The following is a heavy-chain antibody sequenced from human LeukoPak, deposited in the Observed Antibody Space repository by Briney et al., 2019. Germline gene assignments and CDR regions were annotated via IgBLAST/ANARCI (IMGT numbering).Heavy chain of an antibody. D-gene: IGHD3-10*01. Sequence: SETQSLTCSVSPEAVTDYYLGLIRQPVGKGLEWIGYIYDIGNTNYNPSLQSRVTMSVDRSKNQFSLKLTSVTAADTAVYYCARGGSYYYYMDVWRKGTTVTVSS. CDR3: ARGGSYYYYMDV. CDR2: IYDIGNT. CDR1: PEAVTDYY. J-gene: IGHJ6*03. V-gene: IGHV4-4*07.